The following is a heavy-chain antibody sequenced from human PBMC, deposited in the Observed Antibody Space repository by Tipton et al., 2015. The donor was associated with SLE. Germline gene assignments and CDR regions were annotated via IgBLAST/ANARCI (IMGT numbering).Heavy chain of an antibody. CDR1: GGSISSGGYY. J-gene: IGHJ4*02. D-gene: IGHD3-22*01. V-gene: IGHV4-31*03. CDR2: ISYSGST. CDR3: ARDEYRYDATGYHLLGHFDF. Sequence: GLVKPSETLSLTCTVSGGSISSGGYYWSWIRQSPGKGLEWIGYISYSGSTNYNSSLKSRLTISVDTSKNQFSLKLSSVTAADTAVYYCARDEYRYDATGYHLLGHFDFWGQGTLVTVSS.